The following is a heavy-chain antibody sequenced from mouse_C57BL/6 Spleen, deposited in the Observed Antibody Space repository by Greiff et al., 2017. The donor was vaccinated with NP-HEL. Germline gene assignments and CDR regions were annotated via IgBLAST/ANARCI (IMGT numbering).Heavy chain of an antibody. V-gene: IGHV1-4*01. D-gene: IGHD2-4*01. CDR2: INPSSGYT. CDR1: GYTFTSYT. J-gene: IGHJ4*01. CDR3: ATDDYDEGNYAMDY. Sequence: VQLQQSGAELARPGASVKMSCKASGYTFTSYTMHWVKQRPGQGLEWIGYINPSSGYTKYNQKFKDKATLIADKSSSTAYMQLSSLTSEDSAVYYCATDDYDEGNYAMDYWGQGTSVTVSS.